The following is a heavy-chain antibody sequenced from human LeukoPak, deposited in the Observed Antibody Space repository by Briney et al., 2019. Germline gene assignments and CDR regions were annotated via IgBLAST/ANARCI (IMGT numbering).Heavy chain of an antibody. CDR3: ARGRYYYDGSGYYDIDFDY. D-gene: IGHD3-22*01. J-gene: IGHJ4*02. CDR2: IYTSGST. V-gene: IGHV4-4*07. CDR1: GGSISSYY. Sequence: SETLSLTCTVSGGSISSYYRSWIRQPAGKGLEWIGRIYTSGSTNYNPSLKSRVTMSVDTSKNQFSLKLSSVTAADTAVYYCARGRYYYDGSGYYDIDFDYWGQGTLVTVSS.